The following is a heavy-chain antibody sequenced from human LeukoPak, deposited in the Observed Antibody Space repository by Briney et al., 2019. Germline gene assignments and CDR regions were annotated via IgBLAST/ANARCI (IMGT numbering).Heavy chain of an antibody. CDR3: ARVGESSGWGHFDY. CDR2: INHSGST. J-gene: IGHJ4*02. CDR1: GGSFSGYY. D-gene: IGHD6-19*01. V-gene: IGHV4-34*01. Sequence: SETLSLTCAVYGGSFSGYYWSWIRQPPGKGLEWIGEINHSGSTNYNPSLKSRVTISVDTSKNQFSLKLSSVTAADTAVYYCARVGESSGWGHFDYWGQGTLVTVSS.